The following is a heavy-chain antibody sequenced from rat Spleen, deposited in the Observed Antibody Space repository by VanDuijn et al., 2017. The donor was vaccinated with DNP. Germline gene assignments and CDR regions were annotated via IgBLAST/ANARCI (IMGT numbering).Heavy chain of an antibody. CDR3: ARGPNYGGYLDYFDY. J-gene: IGHJ2*01. Sequence: EVKLVESGGGLVQPGRSLKLSCAASGFNFNDYWMGWVRQAPGKGLEWIGQINKDSSTITYTPSLKDKFTISRDNAQNTLCLQMNKLISEDTAIYYCARGPNYGGYLDYFDYWGQGVMVTVSS. D-gene: IGHD1-11*01. CDR2: INKDSSTI. V-gene: IGHV4-2*01. CDR1: GFNFNDYW.